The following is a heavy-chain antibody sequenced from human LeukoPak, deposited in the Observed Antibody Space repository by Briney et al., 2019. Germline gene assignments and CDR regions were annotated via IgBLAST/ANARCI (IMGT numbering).Heavy chain of an antibody. Sequence: QPGGSLRLSCAASGFTFSSYAMSWVRQAPGKGLEWVALISHDGSNKYYADSVKGRFTISRDNSKNTLYLQMNSLRAEDTAVYYCASGEYWAVAEGRGYFDYWGQGTLVTVSS. CDR2: ISHDGSNK. D-gene: IGHD6-19*01. CDR1: GFTFSSYA. J-gene: IGHJ4*02. CDR3: ASGEYWAVAEGRGYFDY. V-gene: IGHV3-30-3*01.